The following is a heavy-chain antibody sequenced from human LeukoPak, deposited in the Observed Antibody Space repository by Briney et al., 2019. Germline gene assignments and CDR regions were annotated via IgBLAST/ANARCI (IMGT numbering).Heavy chain of an antibody. V-gene: IGHV3-74*01. Sequence: PGGSLRLSCAASGFTFSSYAMSWVRQAPGKGLEWVSRIESDGSSTTYADSVKGRFTISRDNAENTLYLQMNSLRAEDTAVYFCARARVVPASSFEYWGQGTLVTVSS. CDR2: IESDGSST. D-gene: IGHD2-2*01. J-gene: IGHJ4*02. CDR1: GFTFSSYA. CDR3: ARARVVPASSFEY.